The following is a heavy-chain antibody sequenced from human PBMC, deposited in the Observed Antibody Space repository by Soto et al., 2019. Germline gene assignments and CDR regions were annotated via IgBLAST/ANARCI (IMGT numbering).Heavy chain of an antibody. V-gene: IGHV4-31*03. D-gene: IGHD2-2*01. J-gene: IGHJ6*02. CDR2: IYYSGST. CDR1: GGSISSGGYY. CDR3: ARDTIVPAAMSGYYYGMDV. Sequence: PSETLSLTCTVSGGSISSGGYYWSWIRQHPGKGLEWIGYIYYSGSTYYNPSLKSRVTISVDTSKNQFSLKLSSVTAADTAVYYCARDTIVPAAMSGYYYGMDVWGQGTTVTVSS.